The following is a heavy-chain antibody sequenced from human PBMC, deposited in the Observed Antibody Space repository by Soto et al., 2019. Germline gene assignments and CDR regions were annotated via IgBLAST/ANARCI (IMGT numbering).Heavy chain of an antibody. CDR3: ARRPMVRGVIGAFDI. V-gene: IGHV4-59*08. J-gene: IGHJ3*02. CDR1: GGSISSYY. Sequence: QVQLQESGPGLVKPSETLSLTCTVSGGSISSYYWSWIRQPPGKGLAWIGYIYYSGSNNYNPSLKSRVTISVDTSKNQFSLKLSSVTAADTAVYYCARRPMVRGVIGAFDIWGQGTMVTVSS. CDR2: IYYSGSN. D-gene: IGHD3-10*01.